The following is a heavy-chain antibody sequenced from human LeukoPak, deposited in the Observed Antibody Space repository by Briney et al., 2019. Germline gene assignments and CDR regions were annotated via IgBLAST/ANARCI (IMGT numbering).Heavy chain of an antibody. V-gene: IGHV1-46*01. J-gene: IGHJ5*02. CDR1: GYTLSNYY. Sequence: ASVKVFCKACGYTLSNYYIHWAPRPPGQGLEWVGLINPSGGTTNCAQKFQGRVTMTRDMSTTTVYMHMSSLRSEDTAVYYCAREAVTIFGLVRTQTPKGPHRFDPWGQGTLVTVSS. CDR3: AREAVTIFGLVRTQTPKGPHRFDP. CDR2: INPSGGTT. D-gene: IGHD3-3*01.